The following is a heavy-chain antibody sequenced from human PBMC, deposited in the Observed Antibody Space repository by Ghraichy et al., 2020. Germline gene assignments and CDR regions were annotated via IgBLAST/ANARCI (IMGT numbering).Heavy chain of an antibody. CDR3: ARAGDYDFWSGTPGLWFDP. CDR2: ISSSSSYI. CDR1: GFTFSSYS. J-gene: IGHJ5*02. Sequence: GGSLRLSCAASGFTFSSYSMNWVRQAPGKGLEWVSSISSSSSYIYYADSVKGRFTISRDNAKNSLYLQMNSLRAEDTAVYYCARAGDYDFWSGTPGLWFDPWGQGTLVTVSS. D-gene: IGHD3-3*01. V-gene: IGHV3-21*01.